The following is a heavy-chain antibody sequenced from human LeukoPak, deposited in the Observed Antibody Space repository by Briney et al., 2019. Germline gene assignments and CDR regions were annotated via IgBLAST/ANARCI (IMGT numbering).Heavy chain of an antibody. J-gene: IGHJ4*02. V-gene: IGHV1-69*05. D-gene: IGHD1-7*01. CDR2: IIPIFGTA. CDR3: ARARVLGLYFDY. CDR1: GGTFSSYA. Sequence: ASVKVSCKASGGTFSSYAISWVRQAPGQGLEWMGGIIPIFGTANYAQKFQGRVTTTTDESTSTAYMELSSLRSEDTAVYYCARARVLGLYFDYWGQGTLVTVSS.